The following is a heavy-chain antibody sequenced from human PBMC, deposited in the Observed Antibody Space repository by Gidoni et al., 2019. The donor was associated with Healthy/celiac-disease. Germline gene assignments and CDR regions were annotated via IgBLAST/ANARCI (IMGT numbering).Heavy chain of an antibody. Sequence: QVQLVQSGAEVKKPGSSVKVSCKASGGTFSSYTISWVRQAPGQGLEWMGRIIPILGIANYAQKFQGRVTITADKSTSTAYMELSSLRSEDTAVYYCARDRRIVGATTGWFDPWGQGTLVTVSS. V-gene: IGHV1-69*08. CDR3: ARDRRIVGATTGWFDP. D-gene: IGHD1-26*01. CDR1: GGTFSSYT. J-gene: IGHJ5*01. CDR2: IIPILGIA.